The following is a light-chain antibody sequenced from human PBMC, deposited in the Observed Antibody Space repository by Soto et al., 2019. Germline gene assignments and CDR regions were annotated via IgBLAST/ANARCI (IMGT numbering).Light chain of an antibody. V-gene: IGKV1-39*01. CDR2: AAS. CDR3: QQSYSTPIT. J-gene: IGKJ4*01. Sequence: DIQMTQSPSSLSASVGDRVTITCRASQRISNYLNWYQQKPGKAPNLLIFAASTLRSGVPSRFSGSGSGTDFTLTISSLQPEDFATYYCQQSYSTPITFGGGTRVDIK. CDR1: QRISNY.